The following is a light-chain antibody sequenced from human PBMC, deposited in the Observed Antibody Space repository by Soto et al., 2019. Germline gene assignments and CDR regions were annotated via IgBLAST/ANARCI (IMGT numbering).Light chain of an antibody. V-gene: IGLV1-40*01. J-gene: IGLJ1*01. CDR2: ETN. CDR3: QSYDSSLSGYV. Sequence: QSVLTQPPSVSEAPGQRVTISCTGSSSNIGAGYEAHWYQQVPGTAPKLLIYETNNRPSGVPDRFSGSKSGTSASLAITGLQAEDEAEYCCQSYDSSLSGYVFGTGTKVTVL. CDR1: SSNIGAGYE.